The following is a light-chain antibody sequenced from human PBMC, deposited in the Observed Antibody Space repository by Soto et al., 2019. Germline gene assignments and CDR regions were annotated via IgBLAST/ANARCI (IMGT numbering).Light chain of an antibody. J-gene: IGKJ1*01. CDR1: QSVSSSY. CDR3: KQYGSSRT. CDR2: GAS. Sequence: EIVLTQSPGTLSLSPGERATLSCRASQSVSSSYLAWYQQKPGQAPRLLIYGASFRATGIPDRFSGSGSGTDFTLTISALEPEDFAVYYCKQYGSSRTFGQGTKVDIK. V-gene: IGKV3-20*01.